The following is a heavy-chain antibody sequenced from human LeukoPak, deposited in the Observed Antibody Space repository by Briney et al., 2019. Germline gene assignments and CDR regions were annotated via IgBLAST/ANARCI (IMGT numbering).Heavy chain of an antibody. J-gene: IGHJ5*02. CDR1: GFTFSSYA. CDR3: AKQGGGYCSSTSCSFDP. V-gene: IGHV3-23*01. D-gene: IGHD2-2*01. CDR2: ISGSGGST. Sequence: GGSLRLSCAASGFTFSSYAMSWVCQAPGKGPEWVSAISGSGGSTYYADSVKGRFTISRDNSKNTLYLQMNSLRAEDTAVYYCAKQGGGYCSSTSCSFDPWGQGTLVTVSS.